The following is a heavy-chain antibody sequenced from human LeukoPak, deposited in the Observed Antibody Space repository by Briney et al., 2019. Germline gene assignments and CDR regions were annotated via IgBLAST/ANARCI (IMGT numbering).Heavy chain of an antibody. CDR3: AKVATWTYFDY. J-gene: IGHJ4*02. D-gene: IGHD1-1*01. Sequence: PGGSLRLSCAVSGFTFSSYAMGWVRQAPGKGLEWVSAISGSGTGTYYADSVKGRFTISRDNSKNTLYLHMNSLRAEDTAVYYCAKVATWTYFDYWGQGTLVTVSS. V-gene: IGHV3-23*01. CDR1: GFTFSSYA. CDR2: ISGSGTGT.